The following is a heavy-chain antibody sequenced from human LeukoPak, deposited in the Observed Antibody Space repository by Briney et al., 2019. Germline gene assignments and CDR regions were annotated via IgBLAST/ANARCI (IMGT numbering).Heavy chain of an antibody. D-gene: IGHD6-13*01. Sequence: SQTLSLTCAVSGGSISSGGYSWSWIRQPPGKGLEWIGYIYHSGSTYYNPSLKSRVTISVDRSKNQFSLKLSSVTAADTAVYYCARGAAAGRPCNWFDPWGQGTLVTVSS. CDR3: ARGAAAGRPCNWFDP. CDR1: GGSISSGGYS. J-gene: IGHJ5*02. V-gene: IGHV4-30-2*01. CDR2: IYHSGST.